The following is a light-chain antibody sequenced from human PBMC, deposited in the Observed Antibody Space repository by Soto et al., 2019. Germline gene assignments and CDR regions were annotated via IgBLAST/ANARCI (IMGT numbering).Light chain of an antibody. CDR2: GAS. CDR3: QQRSNWPIT. J-gene: IGKJ5*01. V-gene: IGKV3-11*01. CDR1: QSLTSSY. Sequence: PGERATLSCRASQSLTSSYLDWYQQKPGQAPRLLIYGASNRATGIPARFSGSGSGTDFTLTISSLEPEDFAVYYCQQRSNWPITFGQGTRLEIK.